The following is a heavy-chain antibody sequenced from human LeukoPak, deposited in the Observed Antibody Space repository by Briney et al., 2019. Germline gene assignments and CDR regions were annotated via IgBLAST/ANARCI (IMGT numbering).Heavy chain of an antibody. CDR2: IYYSGST. V-gene: IGHV4-30-4*08. J-gene: IGHJ5*02. CDR3: ARMLLRFPTNWFDP. Sequence: SETLSLTCTVSGGSISSGDYYWSWIRQPPGKGLEWIGYIYYSGSTYYHPSLKSRVTISVDTSKNQFSLKLSSVTAADTAVYYCARMLLRFPTNWFDPWGQGTLVTVSS. D-gene: IGHD3-3*01. CDR1: GGSISSGDYY.